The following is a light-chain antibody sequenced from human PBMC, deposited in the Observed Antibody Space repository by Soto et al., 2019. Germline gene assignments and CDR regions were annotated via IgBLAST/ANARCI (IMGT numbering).Light chain of an antibody. CDR3: CSYAGNDNFYV. CDR1: SSDVGGYNY. Sequence: QSVLTQPPSASGSPGQSVTISCTGTSSDVGGYNYVSWYQQHPGKAPKLMIYEFSRRPSGVPDRFFGSRSANTAFLTVSGLQAEDEADYYCCSYAGNDNFYVFGTGTKVTVL. J-gene: IGLJ1*01. V-gene: IGLV2-8*01. CDR2: EFS.